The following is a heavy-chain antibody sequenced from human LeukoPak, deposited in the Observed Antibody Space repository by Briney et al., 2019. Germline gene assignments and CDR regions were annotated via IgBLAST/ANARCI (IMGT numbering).Heavy chain of an antibody. Sequence: PGRSLRLSCAASGFTFSSYGMHWVRQAPGKGLEWVAVISYDGSNKYYADSVKGRFTISRDNSKNTLYLQMNSLRAEDTAVYYCAREGVGATYAFDIWGQGTMVTVSS. CDR3: AREGVGATYAFDI. V-gene: IGHV3-30*03. CDR2: ISYDGSNK. CDR1: GFTFSSYG. D-gene: IGHD1-26*01. J-gene: IGHJ3*02.